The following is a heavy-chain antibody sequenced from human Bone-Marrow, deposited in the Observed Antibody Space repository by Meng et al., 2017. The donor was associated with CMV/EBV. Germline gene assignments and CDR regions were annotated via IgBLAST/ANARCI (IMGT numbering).Heavy chain of an antibody. CDR1: GYTFTSYD. CDR3: ARRVPAAIRGGVVWVDP. CDR2: MNPNSGNT. D-gene: IGHD2-2*02. J-gene: IGHJ5*02. V-gene: IGHV1-8*03. Sequence: ASVKVSCKASGYTFTSYDINWVRQATGQGLEWMGRMNPNSGNTGYAQKFQGRVTITRNTSISTAYMELSSLRSEDTAVYYCARRVPAAIRGGVVWVDPWGQGTLVTVSS.